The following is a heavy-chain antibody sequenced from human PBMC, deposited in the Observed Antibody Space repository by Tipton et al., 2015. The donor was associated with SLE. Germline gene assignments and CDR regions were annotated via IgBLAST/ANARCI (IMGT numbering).Heavy chain of an antibody. CDR2: IYYSGST. V-gene: IGHV4-59*01. Sequence: TLSLTCTVYGGSFSGYYWSWIRQPPGKGLEWIGYIYYSGSTNYNPSLKSRVTISVDTSKNQFSLKLSSVTAADTAVYYCAAAGTGHYFDYWGQGTLVTVSS. CDR1: GGSFSGYY. CDR3: AAAGTGHYFDY. J-gene: IGHJ4*02. D-gene: IGHD6-13*01.